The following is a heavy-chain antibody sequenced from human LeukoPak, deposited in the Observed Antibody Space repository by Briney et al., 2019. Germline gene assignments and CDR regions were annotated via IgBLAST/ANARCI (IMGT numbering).Heavy chain of an antibody. CDR3: ARKNGLDY. CDR2: INTSSLYI. CDR1: GFTFSSHG. V-gene: IGHV3-21*01. J-gene: IGHJ4*02. Sequence: GGSLRLSCAASGFTFSSHGMSWVRQAPGKGLEWVSSINTSSLYIYYADSVKGRFTISRDNVKNSLSLQMNSLRVEDTAMYYCARKNGLDYWGQGTLVTVSS.